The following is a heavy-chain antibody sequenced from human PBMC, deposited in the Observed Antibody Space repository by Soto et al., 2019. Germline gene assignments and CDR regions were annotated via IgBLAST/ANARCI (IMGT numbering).Heavy chain of an antibody. CDR1: GFTFSTYA. CDR3: VKGLSGSQYNYTGMDV. D-gene: IGHD1-26*01. V-gene: IGHV3-23*01. Sequence: EVQLLESGGGLVQPGGSLRLSCAASGFTFSTYAMTWVRQAAGKGLKWVSALSASGATTYHADSVKGRFTISRDNSEKTRYRQMNSLRAENTAVYYGVKGLSGSQYNYTGMDVWAKGPRSPSP. CDR2: LSASGATT. J-gene: IGHJ6*02.